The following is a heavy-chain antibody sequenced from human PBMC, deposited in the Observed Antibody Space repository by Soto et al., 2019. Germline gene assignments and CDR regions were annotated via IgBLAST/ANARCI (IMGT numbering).Heavy chain of an antibody. CDR2: ISSSSSYI. CDR3: ARDGLGGGISTSSDWGYYYYYGMDV. V-gene: IGHV3-21*01. CDR1: GFTFSSYS. D-gene: IGHD2-15*01. J-gene: IGHJ6*02. Sequence: PGGSLRLSCAASGFTFSSYSMNWVRQAPGKGLEWVSSISSSSSYIYYADSVKGRFTISRDNAKNSLYLQMNILRAEDTAVYYCARDGLGGGISTSSDWGYYYYYGMDVWGQGTTVTVSS.